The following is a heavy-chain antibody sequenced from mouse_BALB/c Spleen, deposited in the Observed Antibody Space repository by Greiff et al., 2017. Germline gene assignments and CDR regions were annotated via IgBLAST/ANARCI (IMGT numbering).Heavy chain of an antibody. CDR3: ARDTYGNYWYFDV. Sequence: EVQGVESGGGLVKPGGSLKLSCAASGFTFSDYYMYWVRQTPEKRLEWVATISDGGSYTYYPDSVKGRFTISRDNAKNNLYLQMSSLKSEDTAMYYCARDTYGNYWYFDVWGAGTTVTVSS. CDR2: ISDGGSYT. J-gene: IGHJ1*01. V-gene: IGHV5-4*02. CDR1: GFTFSDYY. D-gene: IGHD2-1*01.